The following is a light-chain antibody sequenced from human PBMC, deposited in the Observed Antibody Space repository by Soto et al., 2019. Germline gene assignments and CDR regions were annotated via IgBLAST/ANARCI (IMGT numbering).Light chain of an antibody. Sequence: DIQMTQSPSSLSASVGDRVTITCRASQNIRNYLNWYQQRPGKTPNLLVYAASNLRRGVPSRFSGSGSGTDFTLTISSLQPEDFGTYYCQQIHSTSSYTFGQGSRVDVK. CDR1: QNIRNY. CDR3: QQIHSTSSYT. J-gene: IGKJ2*01. V-gene: IGKV1-39*01. CDR2: AAS.